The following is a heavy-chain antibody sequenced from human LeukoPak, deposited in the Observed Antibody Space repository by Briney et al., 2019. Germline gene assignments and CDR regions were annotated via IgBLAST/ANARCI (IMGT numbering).Heavy chain of an antibody. CDR1: GFTFSSYG. Sequence: GGSLRLSCAASGFTFSSYGMHWVRQAPGKGLEWVVFIRYDGSNKYYADSVKGRFTISRDNSKNTLYLQMNSLRAEDTAVYYCATQDIVVVVAAKGDYWGQGTLVTVSS. J-gene: IGHJ4*02. V-gene: IGHV3-30*02. CDR3: ATQDIVVVVAAKGDY. CDR2: IRYDGSNK. D-gene: IGHD2-15*01.